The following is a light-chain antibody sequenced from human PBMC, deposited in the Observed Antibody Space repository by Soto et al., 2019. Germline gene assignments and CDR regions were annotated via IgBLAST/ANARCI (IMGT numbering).Light chain of an antibody. J-gene: IGKJ3*01. CDR2: KLS. CDR1: QSLVYSDGNTY. CDR3: IQGTRWPCT. V-gene: IGKV2-30*01. Sequence: DVVMTQSPLFLPVTLGQPASISCRSSQSLVYSDGNTYLYWFQQRPGQSPRRLFYKLSKRVSGFPDRFSGSGSGTDFTLKLSRVEAEDVGIYYCIQGTRWPCTVGPGTKVDSK.